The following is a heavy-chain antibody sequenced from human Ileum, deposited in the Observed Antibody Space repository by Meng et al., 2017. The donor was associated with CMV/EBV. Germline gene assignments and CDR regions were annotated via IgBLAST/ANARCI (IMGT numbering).Heavy chain of an antibody. J-gene: IGHJ4*03. Sequence: GESLKISCVASGFTFRNYWMHWVRQSPGKGLVWVSHILNDGSGTGYADSVKGRFTISRDNAKNTLYLQMDSLRVEDTAVYYCARGAGGFDYWGQGTTVTVSS. CDR1: GFTFRNYW. D-gene: IGHD3-10*01. CDR3: ARGAGGFDY. CDR2: ILNDGSGT. V-gene: IGHV3-74*01.